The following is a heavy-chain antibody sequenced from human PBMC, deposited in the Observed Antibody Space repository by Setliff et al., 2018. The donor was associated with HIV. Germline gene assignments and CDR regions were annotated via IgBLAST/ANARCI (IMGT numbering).Heavy chain of an antibody. J-gene: IGHJ4*02. D-gene: IGHD2-8*01. CDR2: IYSSGNT. CDR1: GGSISSRSYY. Sequence: PSETLSLTCTVSGGSISSRSYYWSWLRQPAGKGLEWIGRIYSSGNTDYNPSLKSRVTISEDTSKNQFSLKVNSVTAADTAMYFCARESPDGLDYWGQGTLVTVSS. CDR3: ARESPDGLDY. V-gene: IGHV4-61*02.